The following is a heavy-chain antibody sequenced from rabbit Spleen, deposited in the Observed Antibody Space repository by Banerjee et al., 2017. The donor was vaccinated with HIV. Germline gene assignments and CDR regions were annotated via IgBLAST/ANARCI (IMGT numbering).Heavy chain of an antibody. CDR2: VYAGSSGST. D-gene: IGHD8-1*01. Sequence: QSLEESGGGLVKPGASLTLTCKASRFSFNSGYDMCWVRQAPGKGLEWIACVYAGSSGSTYSATWAKGRFTISKTSSTTVTLQMTSLTAVDTATYFCARDTGTSFSTYGMDLWGQGTLVTVS. CDR3: ARDTGTSFSTYGMDL. CDR1: RFSFNSGYD. V-gene: IGHV1S40*01. J-gene: IGHJ6*01.